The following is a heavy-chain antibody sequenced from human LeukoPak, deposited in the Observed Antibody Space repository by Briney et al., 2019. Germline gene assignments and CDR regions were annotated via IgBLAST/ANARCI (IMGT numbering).Heavy chain of an antibody. CDR3: ARDFTVRGVIIGAFDI. J-gene: IGHJ3*02. CDR2: ISYDGSNK. V-gene: IGHV3-33*01. CDR1: GFTFSSYG. D-gene: IGHD3-10*01. Sequence: GRSLRLSCAASGFTFSSYGMHWVRQAPGKGLEWVAVISYDGSNKYYADSVKGRFTISRDNSKNTLYLQMNSLRAEDTAVYYCARDFTVRGVIIGAFDIWGRGTMVTVSS.